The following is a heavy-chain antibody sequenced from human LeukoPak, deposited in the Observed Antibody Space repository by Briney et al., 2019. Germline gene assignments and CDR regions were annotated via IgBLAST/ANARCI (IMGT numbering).Heavy chain of an antibody. CDR1: GYTLTSYG. D-gene: IGHD1-26*01. CDR3: ARRIVGSTDAFDI. J-gene: IGHJ3*02. CDR2: ISAYNGNT. V-gene: IGHV1-18*01. Sequence: SVQVSCKPSGYTLTSYGISLVRQAPRHRREWMGWISAYNGNTNYAQSPQARVTMPKDTTPTKAHMHLRSLRSDPPTVDYLARRIVGSTDAFDIWGEGTMVTVSS.